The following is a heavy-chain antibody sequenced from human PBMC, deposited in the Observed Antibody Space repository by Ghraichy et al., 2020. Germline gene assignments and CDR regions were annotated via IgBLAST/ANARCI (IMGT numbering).Heavy chain of an antibody. V-gene: IGHV3-9*01. CDR1: GFTFDDYA. J-gene: IGHJ4*02. CDR3: AKGTDYDFWSGQDDY. Sequence: LSLTCAASGFTFDDYAMHWVRQAPGKGLEWVSGISWNSGSIGYADSVKGRFTISRDNAKNSLYLQMNSLRAEDTAFYYCAKGTDYDFWSGQDDYWGQGTLVTVSS. CDR2: ISWNSGSI. D-gene: IGHD3-3*01.